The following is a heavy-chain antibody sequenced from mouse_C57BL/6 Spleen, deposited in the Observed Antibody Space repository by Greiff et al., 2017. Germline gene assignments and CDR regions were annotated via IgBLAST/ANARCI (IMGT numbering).Heavy chain of an antibody. CDR2: IDPETGGT. CDR1: GYTFTDYE. V-gene: IGHV1-15*01. Sequence: VKLQESGAELVRPGASVTLSCKASGYTFTDYEMHWVKQTPVHGLEWIGAIDPETGGTAYNQKFKGKAILTADKSSSTAYMELRSLTSEDSAVYYCTRERLGRFAYWGQGTLATVSA. J-gene: IGHJ3*01. D-gene: IGHD3-2*02. CDR3: TRERLGRFAY.